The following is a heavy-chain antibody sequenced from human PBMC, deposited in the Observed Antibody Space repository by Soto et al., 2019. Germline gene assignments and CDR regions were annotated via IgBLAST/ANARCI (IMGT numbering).Heavy chain of an antibody. J-gene: IGHJ5*02. CDR1: GGSISSGGYY. V-gene: IGHV4-31*03. D-gene: IGHD1-26*01. CDR3: ARDRLSSSGWFDP. CDR2: IYYSGST. Sequence: QVQLQESGPGLVKPSQTLSLTCTVSGGSISSGGYYWSWIRQHPGKGLEWIGYIYYSGSTYYNPSLKRRVTIAVDTSKNQFSLKLSSVTAADTAVYYCARDRLSSSGWFDPWGQGTLVTVSS.